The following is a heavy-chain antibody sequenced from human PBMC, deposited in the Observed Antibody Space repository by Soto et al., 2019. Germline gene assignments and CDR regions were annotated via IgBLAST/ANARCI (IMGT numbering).Heavy chain of an antibody. D-gene: IGHD3-3*01. CDR3: AESGVRFVDGFDS. CDR2: ISYDGYNK. Sequence: QVQLVESGGGVVQPGRSLSLSCAASGFTFSSYGMHWVRQAPGKGLEWVAVISYDGYNKYYADSVEGLSTTSRDNSKNTRNLKTTSLILEEKAFYYCAESGVRFVDGFDSWGQGTLVPVSS. V-gene: IGHV3-30*03. CDR1: GFTFSSYG. J-gene: IGHJ5*01.